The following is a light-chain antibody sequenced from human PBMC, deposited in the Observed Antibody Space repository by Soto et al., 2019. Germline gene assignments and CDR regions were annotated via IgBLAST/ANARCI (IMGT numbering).Light chain of an antibody. CDR2: KAS. CDR1: QSINSW. J-gene: IGKJ1*01. CDR3: QQYHTYSPWT. V-gene: IGKV1-5*03. Sequence: IQMTQSPSTLSAYVGDRVTITCRASQSINSWLAWYQQKPGKAPKLLIYKASSLESGVPSRFSGSGSGTEFTLTISSLQPDDFATYYCQQYHTYSPWTFGQGTKVEIK.